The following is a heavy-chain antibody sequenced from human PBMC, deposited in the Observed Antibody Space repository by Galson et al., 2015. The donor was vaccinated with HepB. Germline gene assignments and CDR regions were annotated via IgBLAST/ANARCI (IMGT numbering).Heavy chain of an antibody. J-gene: IGHJ2*01. CDR3: ASGMGATRYFDL. Sequence: SLRLSCAASGFTFSSYSMNWVRQAPGKGLEWVSSISSSSYIYYADSVKGRFTISRDNAKNSLYLQMNSQRAEDTAVYYCASGMGATRYFDLWGRGTLVTVSS. V-gene: IGHV3-21*01. CDR2: ISSSSYI. CDR1: GFTFSSYS. D-gene: IGHD1-26*01.